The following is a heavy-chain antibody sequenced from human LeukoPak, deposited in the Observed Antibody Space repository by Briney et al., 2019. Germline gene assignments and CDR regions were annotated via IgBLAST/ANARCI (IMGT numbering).Heavy chain of an antibody. J-gene: IGHJ4*02. V-gene: IGHV1-69*13. CDR2: IIPIFGTA. Sequence: SVKVSCKASGGTFSSYAISWVRQAPGQGLEWMGGIIPIFGTANYAQKFQGRVTITADESTSTAYMELSSLRSEDTAVYYCARDRVRKTTVTDSFDYWGQGTLVTVSS. D-gene: IGHD4-17*01. CDR1: GGTFSSYA. CDR3: ARDRVRKTTVTDSFDY.